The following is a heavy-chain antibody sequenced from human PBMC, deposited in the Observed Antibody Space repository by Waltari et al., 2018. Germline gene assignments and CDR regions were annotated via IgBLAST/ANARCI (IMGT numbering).Heavy chain of an antibody. CDR1: GFTFGDYA. D-gene: IGHD6-19*01. J-gene: IGHJ4*02. CDR2: IRSKAYGGTT. CDR3: ARVGEQWLVDSYFDY. V-gene: IGHV3-49*03. Sequence: EVQLVESGGGLVQPGRSLRLSCTASGFTFGDYAMSWFRQAPGKGLEWVGFIRSKAYGGTTEYAASVKGRFTISRDNSKNTLYLQMNSLRAEDTAVYYCARVGEQWLVDSYFDYWGQGTLVTVSS.